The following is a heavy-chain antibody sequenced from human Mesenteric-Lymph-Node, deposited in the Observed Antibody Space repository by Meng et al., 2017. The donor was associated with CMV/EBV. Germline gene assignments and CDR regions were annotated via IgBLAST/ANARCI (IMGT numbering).Heavy chain of an antibody. D-gene: IGHD4-11*01. CDR1: GYTFTDYY. CDR3: ARRGDYKTGMDV. J-gene: IGHJ6*02. CDR2: INPNSGGT. V-gene: IGHV1-2*02. Sequence: CKASGYTFTDYYMHWVRQAPGQGLEWMGWINPNSGGTNYAQKFQGRVTMTRDTSISTAYMELSGLRSDDTAVYYCARRGDYKTGMDVWGQGTTVTVSS.